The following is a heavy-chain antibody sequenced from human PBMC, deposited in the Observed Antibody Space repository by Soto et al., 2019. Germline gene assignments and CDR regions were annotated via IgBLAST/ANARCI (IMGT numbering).Heavy chain of an antibody. D-gene: IGHD3-3*01. CDR2: INPGSGAA. J-gene: IGHJ3*02. Sequence: QVQLVQSGAEVKKPGASVKISCTASGYTVTTHYMHWVRQAPGRGLEWMGAINPGSGAAKYTQTFQARVTMTRDTSTHTVYMDMSALSSEDTAVFYCARGGEVGVAGSAALDMWGQGTMVTVSS. CDR1: GYTVTTHY. V-gene: IGHV1-46*01. CDR3: ARGGEVGVAGSAALDM.